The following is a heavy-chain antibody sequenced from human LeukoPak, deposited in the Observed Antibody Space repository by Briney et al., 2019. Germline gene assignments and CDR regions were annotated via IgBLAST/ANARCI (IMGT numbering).Heavy chain of an antibody. D-gene: IGHD4-23*01. CDR2: IYHSGST. V-gene: IGHV4-38-2*02. J-gene: IGHJ5*02. CDR3: ARGLGVNWFDP. CDR1: GGSISSNYY. Sequence: SETLSLTCTVSGGSISSNYYWGWIRQPPGKGLEWIGSIYHSGSTFYNPSLKSRVTISVDTSKNQFSLKLSSVTAADTAVYYCARGLGVNWFDPWGQGTLVTVSS.